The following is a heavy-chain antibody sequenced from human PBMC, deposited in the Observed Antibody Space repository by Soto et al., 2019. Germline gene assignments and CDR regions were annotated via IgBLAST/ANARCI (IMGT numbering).Heavy chain of an antibody. D-gene: IGHD6-19*01. V-gene: IGHV3-23*01. J-gene: IGHJ4*02. CDR1: GFTFSSYA. Sequence: GGSLRLSCAASGFTFSSYAVSWGRQAPGKGLEWVSAISGSGGSTYYADSVKGRFTISRDNSKNTLYLQMNSLRAEATAVYYCAKAPSSGWYVDYWGQGTLVTVYS. CDR3: AKAPSSGWYVDY. CDR2: ISGSGGST.